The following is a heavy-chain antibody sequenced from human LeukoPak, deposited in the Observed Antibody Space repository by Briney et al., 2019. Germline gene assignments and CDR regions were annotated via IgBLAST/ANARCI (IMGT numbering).Heavy chain of an antibody. D-gene: IGHD6-19*01. CDR2: ISWNSGSI. CDR1: GFTFDDYA. V-gene: IGHV3-9*01. J-gene: IGHJ3*02. Sequence: PGRSLRLSCAASGFTFDDYAMYWVRQAPGRGLEWVSRISWNSGSIGYADSVKGRFTISRDNAKNSLYLQMNSLRAEDTALYYCAKDIVLSSSGRGAFDIWGQGTMVTVSS. CDR3: AKDIVLSSSGRGAFDI.